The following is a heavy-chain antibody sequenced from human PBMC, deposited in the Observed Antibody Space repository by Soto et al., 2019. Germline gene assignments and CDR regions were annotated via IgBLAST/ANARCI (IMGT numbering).Heavy chain of an antibody. V-gene: IGHV3-13*01. CDR1: GFTFSSYD. CDR2: IGTAGDT. Sequence: GGSLRLSCAASGFTFSSYDMHWVRQATGKGLEWVSAIGTAGDTYYPGSVKGRFTISRENAKNYLYLQMNSLRAWNTAVYYCARVRAYPSSLYYYDSSGVTPRYYYYYGMDVWGQGTTVTVSS. CDR3: ARVRAYPSSLYYYDSSGVTPRYYYYYGMDV. J-gene: IGHJ6*02. D-gene: IGHD3-22*01.